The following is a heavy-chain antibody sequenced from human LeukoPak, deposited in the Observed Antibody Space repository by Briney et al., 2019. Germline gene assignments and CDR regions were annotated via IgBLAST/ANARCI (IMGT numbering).Heavy chain of an antibody. CDR3: ARARWDYYDSSGLPFDY. D-gene: IGHD3-22*01. Sequence: SETLSLTCTVSGGSISSGGYYWSWIRQPPGKGLEWIGYIYYSGSTNYNPSLKSRVTISVDTSKNQFSLKLSSVTAADTAVYYCARARWDYYDSSGLPFDYWGQGTLVTVSS. CDR1: GGSISSGGYY. CDR2: IYYSGST. V-gene: IGHV4-61*08. J-gene: IGHJ4*02.